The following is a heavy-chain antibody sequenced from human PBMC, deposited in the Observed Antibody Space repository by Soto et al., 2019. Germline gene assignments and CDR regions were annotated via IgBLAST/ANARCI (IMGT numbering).Heavy chain of an antibody. J-gene: IGHJ4*02. CDR3: ARDSPDGPPDY. CDR1: GASINGYF. Sequence: SETLSLTCTVSGASINGYFWSWIRQAPGKGLEWIGYMYYSGSTNYNPSLKSRVTMSADPSKNQLSLNLTPVTAADTAVYYCARDSPDGPPDYWGPGTLVTVSS. CDR2: MYYSGST. V-gene: IGHV4-59*01.